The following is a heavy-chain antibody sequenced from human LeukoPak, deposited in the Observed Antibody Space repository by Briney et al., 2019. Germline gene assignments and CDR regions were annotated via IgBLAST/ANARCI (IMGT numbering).Heavy chain of an antibody. CDR2: ISSSSSYI. D-gene: IGHD3-10*01. Sequence: GGSLRLSCAASGFTFSSYSMNWVRQAPGKGLEWVSTISSSSSYIYYADSVKGRFTISRDNAKNPLYLQMNSLRAEDTAVYYCARVTWFGELPRAFDIWGQGTMVTVSS. J-gene: IGHJ3*02. V-gene: IGHV3-21*01. CDR1: GFTFSSYS. CDR3: ARVTWFGELPRAFDI.